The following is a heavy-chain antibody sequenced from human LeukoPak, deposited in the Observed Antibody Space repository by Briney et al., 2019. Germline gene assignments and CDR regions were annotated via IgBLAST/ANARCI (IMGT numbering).Heavy chain of an antibody. Sequence: SQTLSLTCTVSGGSISSGDYYWSWIRQPPGKGLEWIGEINHSGSTNYNPSLKSRATISVDTSKNQFSLKLSSVTAADTAVYYCARAGTYYYDSSGYYGYWGQGTLVTVSS. V-gene: IGHV4-30-4*01. D-gene: IGHD3-22*01. CDR1: GGSISSGDYY. CDR3: ARAGTYYYDSSGYYGY. CDR2: INHSGST. J-gene: IGHJ4*02.